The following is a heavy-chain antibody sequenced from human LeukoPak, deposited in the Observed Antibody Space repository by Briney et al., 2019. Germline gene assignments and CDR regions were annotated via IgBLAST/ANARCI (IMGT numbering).Heavy chain of an antibody. J-gene: IGHJ3*02. CDR3: ARNGDSDAFDI. V-gene: IGHV1-69*06. Sequence: GASVKVSCKASGGTFSSYAISWVRQAPGQGLEWMGGIIPIFGTTNYAQKFQDRVTITADKSTSTAYMELSRLRSDDTAVYYCARNGDSDAFDIWGQGTMVAVSS. D-gene: IGHD4-17*01. CDR1: GGTFSSYA. CDR2: IIPIFGTT.